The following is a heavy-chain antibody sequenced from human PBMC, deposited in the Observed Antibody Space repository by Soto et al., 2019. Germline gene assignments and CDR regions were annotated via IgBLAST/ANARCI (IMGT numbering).Heavy chain of an antibody. CDR1: GFTFSSYG. Sequence: QVQLVESGGGVVQPGRSLRLSCAASGFTFSSYGMHWVRQAPGKGLEWVAVISYDGSNKYYADSVKGRFTISRDNSKNTLYLQMNSLRAEDTAVYYCAKDRDSGWYSTPDYWGQGTLVTVSS. J-gene: IGHJ4*02. V-gene: IGHV3-30*18. D-gene: IGHD6-19*01. CDR3: AKDRDSGWYSTPDY. CDR2: ISYDGSNK.